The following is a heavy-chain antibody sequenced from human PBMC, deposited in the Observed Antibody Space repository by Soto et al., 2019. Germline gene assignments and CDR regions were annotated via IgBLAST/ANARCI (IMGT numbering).Heavy chain of an antibody. V-gene: IGHV1-46*03. CDR2: INPSGGST. Sequence: ASVKVSCKASGYTFTSYYMHWVRQAPGQGLEWMGIINPSGGSTSYAQKFQGRVTMTRDTSTSTVYMELSSLRSEDTAVYYCARSAAMNYYYYYMDVWGKGTTVTVSS. CDR3: ARSAAMNYYYYYMDV. D-gene: IGHD2-2*01. J-gene: IGHJ6*03. CDR1: GYTFTSYY.